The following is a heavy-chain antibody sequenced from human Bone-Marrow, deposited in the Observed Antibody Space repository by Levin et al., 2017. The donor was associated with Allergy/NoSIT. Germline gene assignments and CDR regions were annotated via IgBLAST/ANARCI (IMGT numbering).Heavy chain of an antibody. J-gene: IGHJ4*02. CDR1: GFPFSSYE. CDR3: ARGGQLVRGFDS. CDR2: ISHSGASI. V-gene: IGHV3-48*03. Sequence: GGSLRLSCAASGFPFSSYEMFWVRQAPGKGLEWVSYISHSGASIYYADSVKGRFSISRDNAENSLFLQMHSLRAEDTALYYCARGGQLVRGFDSWGQGTLVTVSS. D-gene: IGHD6-6*01.